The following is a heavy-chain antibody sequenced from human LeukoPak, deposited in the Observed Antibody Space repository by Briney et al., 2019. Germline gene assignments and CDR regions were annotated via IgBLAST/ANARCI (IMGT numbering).Heavy chain of an antibody. Sequence: GGSLRLSCAASGFTFSNYAMSWVRQAPGKGLEWVSAISGSGGSTYYADSVKGRFTISRDNSKNTLYLQMNSLRAEDTAVYYCAKRSTGNYYYYYMDVWGKGTTVAVSS. CDR2: ISGSGGST. J-gene: IGHJ6*03. CDR3: AKRSTGNYYYYYMDV. V-gene: IGHV3-23*01. CDR1: GFTFSNYA. D-gene: IGHD5/OR15-5a*01.